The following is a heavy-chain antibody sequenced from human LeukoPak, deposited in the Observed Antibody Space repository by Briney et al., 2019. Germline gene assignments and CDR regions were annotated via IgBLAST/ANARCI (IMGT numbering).Heavy chain of an antibody. J-gene: IGHJ6*03. D-gene: IGHD6-19*01. CDR2: IYTSGST. Sequence: PSETLSLTCTVSGGSISSGSYYWSWIRQPAGKGLEWIGRIYTSGSTNYNPSLKSRVTISVDTSKNQFSLKLSSVTAADTAVYYCASSSGWYYYYYYMDVWGKGTTVTISS. CDR1: GGSISSGSYY. CDR3: ASSSGWYYYYYYMDV. V-gene: IGHV4-61*02.